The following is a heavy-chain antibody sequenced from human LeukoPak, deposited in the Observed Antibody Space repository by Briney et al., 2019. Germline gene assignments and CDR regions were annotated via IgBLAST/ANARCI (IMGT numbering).Heavy chain of an antibody. CDR3: ARDRSGSPY. V-gene: IGHV3-11*06. CDR2: ISSSSSYT. CDR1: GFTFSDYY. D-gene: IGHD6-19*01. Sequence: PGGSLRLSCAASGFTFSDYYMSWIRQAPGKGLEWVSYISSSSSYTNYADSVKGRFTISGDNAKNSLYLQMNSLRAEDTAVYYCARDRSGSPYWGQGTLVTVSS. J-gene: IGHJ4*02.